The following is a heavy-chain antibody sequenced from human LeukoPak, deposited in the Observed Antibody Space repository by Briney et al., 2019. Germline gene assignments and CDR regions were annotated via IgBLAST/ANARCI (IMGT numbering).Heavy chain of an antibody. CDR2: INMDGSIT. CDR1: GFTFSNYW. CDR3: AREYGYNTAHFDY. J-gene: IGHJ4*02. V-gene: IGHV3-74*01. Sequence: GALRLSCAASGFTFSNYWMHWVRQAPGKGLVWVSRINMDGSITSYADSVKGRFIISRDNAKSTLYLQMNSLRAESTAVYYCAREYGYNTAHFDYWGQGTLVTVSS. D-gene: IGHD5-24*01.